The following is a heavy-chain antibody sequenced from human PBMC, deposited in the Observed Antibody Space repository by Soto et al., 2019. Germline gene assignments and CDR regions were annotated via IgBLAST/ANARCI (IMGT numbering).Heavy chain of an antibody. J-gene: IGHJ6*03. CDR3: ARWEGLGYYYYYMDV. D-gene: IGHD1-26*01. Sequence: QVQLQESGPGLVKPSETLSLTCTVSGGSISSYYWSWIRQPPGKGLEWIGYIYYSGSTNYNPSLKSRVTISVDTSKTQFSLKLSSVTAADTAVYYCARWEGLGYYYYYMDVWGKGTTVTVSS. CDR1: GGSISSYY. V-gene: IGHV4-59*08. CDR2: IYYSGST.